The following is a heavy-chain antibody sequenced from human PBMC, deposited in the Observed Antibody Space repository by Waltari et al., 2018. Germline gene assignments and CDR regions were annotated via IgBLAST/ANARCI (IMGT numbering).Heavy chain of an antibody. CDR1: GFIFSNYA. Sequence: QEQMVESGGGVVQPGRPLSLSCSISGFIFSNYAMNWVRQAPGNGLEWVAVISNDGSSQYYADSVKGRFSVSRDSFKNTVYLHMNGLRTEDTAVYYCARAVTGEDAFDMWGQGTMVTVSS. CDR3: ARAVTGEDAFDM. V-gene: IGHV3-30-3*01. J-gene: IGHJ3*02. CDR2: ISNDGSSQ. D-gene: IGHD2-21*02.